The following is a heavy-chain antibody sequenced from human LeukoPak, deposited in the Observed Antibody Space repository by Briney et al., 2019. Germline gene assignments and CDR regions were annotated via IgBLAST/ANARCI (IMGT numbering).Heavy chain of an antibody. V-gene: IGHV3-21*01. CDR1: GFTFRSYE. CDR2: ISSSSSYI. D-gene: IGHD3-22*01. CDR3: ARDVVGYYDSSGYYLSAFDI. J-gene: IGHJ3*02. Sequence: NPGGSLRLSCEDSGFTFRSYEMNWVRQAPGKGLEWISSISSSSSYIFNADSVRGRFTISRDNAKNSLFLQMNTLRAEDTAVYYCARDVVGYYDSSGYYLSAFDIWGQGTMVTVSS.